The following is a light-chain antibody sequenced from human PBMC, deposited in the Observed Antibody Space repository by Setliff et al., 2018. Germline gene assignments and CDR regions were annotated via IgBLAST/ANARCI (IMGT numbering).Light chain of an antibody. J-gene: IGLJ1*01. Sequence: QSALTQPASVSGSPGQSITISCTGTSSDVGDYKYVSWYQQLPGKAPKLIIFEVSNRPSGIPNRFSGSKSGNTASLTVSGLQAEDEADYYCSAYAGSNNWGVFGTGTRSPS. CDR1: SSDVGDYKY. CDR2: EVS. CDR3: SAYAGSNNWGV. V-gene: IGLV2-14*01.